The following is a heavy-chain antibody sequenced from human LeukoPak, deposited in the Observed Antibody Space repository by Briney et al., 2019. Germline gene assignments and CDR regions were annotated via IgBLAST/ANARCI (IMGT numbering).Heavy chain of an antibody. Sequence: GGSLRLSCAASGLAFSSYAMSWVRQAPGKGLQWVSAISGSGGSTYYADSVKGRFTISRDNSKNTLYLQMNSLRAEDTAVYYCAKDPGLAYCGGDCYSGHRYAWGQGTLVTVSS. CDR1: GLAFSSYA. CDR2: ISGSGGST. D-gene: IGHD2-21*02. CDR3: AKDPGLAYCGGDCYSGHRYA. J-gene: IGHJ5*02. V-gene: IGHV3-23*01.